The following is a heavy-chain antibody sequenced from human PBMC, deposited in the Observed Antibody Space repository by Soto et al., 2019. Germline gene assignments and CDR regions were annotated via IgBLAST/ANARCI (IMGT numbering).Heavy chain of an antibody. V-gene: IGHV3-73*01. D-gene: IGHD2-2*02. CDR1: GFILSGSA. J-gene: IGHJ6*02. CDR3: ARGQGAAIGDYYYHGMDV. Sequence: PGGSLRLSCAASGFILSGSAIHWVRQASGKGLGWVGRIRSRANNFATSSAASVKGRFTLSRDDSKNTAYLQMNTLKPEDTAVYYCARGQGAAIGDYYYHGMDVWGQGTTVTVSS. CDR2: IRSRANNFAT.